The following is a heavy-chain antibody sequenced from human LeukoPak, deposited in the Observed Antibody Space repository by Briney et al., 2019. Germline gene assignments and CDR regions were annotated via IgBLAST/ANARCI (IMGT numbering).Heavy chain of an antibody. CDR3: ANVGGFGSSSYYHYYQYMDV. J-gene: IGHJ6*03. Sequence: GGSPRLSCAASVSTFSSYGMHGVRQAPGKGLERVEFIWYDGSNKYYADSVKGRFTISRDNSKNTLYLQMNSLRAEDTAVYYCANVGGFGSSSYYHYYQYMDVWGKGTTVTISS. CDR2: IWYDGSNK. V-gene: IGHV3-30*02. D-gene: IGHD3-10*01. CDR1: VSTFSSYG.